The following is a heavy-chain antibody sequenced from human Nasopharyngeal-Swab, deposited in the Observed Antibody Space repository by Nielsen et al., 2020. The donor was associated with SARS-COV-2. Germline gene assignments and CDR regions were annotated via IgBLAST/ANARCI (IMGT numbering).Heavy chain of an antibody. V-gene: IGHV1-46*01. Sequence: ASVKVSCKASGYPFTRYYVLWVRQAPGQRLEWMGRINPGGGSTSYAQKFQGRVTMTRDRSTCRVYMELSSLRSADTAVYYCAGAPTVTTTIVSYYYYGMDVWGQGTTVTVSS. D-gene: IGHD4-11*01. CDR1: GYPFTRYY. J-gene: IGHJ6*02. CDR3: AGAPTVTTTIVSYYYYGMDV. CDR2: INPGGGST.